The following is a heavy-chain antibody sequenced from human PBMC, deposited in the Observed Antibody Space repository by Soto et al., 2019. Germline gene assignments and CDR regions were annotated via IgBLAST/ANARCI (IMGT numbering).Heavy chain of an antibody. Sequence: GGSLRLSCAASGFTFSSYGMHWVRQAPGKGLEWVAVISYDGSNKYYADSVKGRFTISRDNSKNTLYLQMNSLRAEDTAVYYCAKFEPVVVAATGDAFDIWGQGTMVTVSS. J-gene: IGHJ3*02. CDR2: ISYDGSNK. D-gene: IGHD2-15*01. V-gene: IGHV3-30*18. CDR3: AKFEPVVVAATGDAFDI. CDR1: GFTFSSYG.